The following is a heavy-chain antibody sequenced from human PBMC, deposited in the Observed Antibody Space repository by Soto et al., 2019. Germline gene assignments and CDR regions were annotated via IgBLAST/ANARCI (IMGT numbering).Heavy chain of an antibody. CDR3: ARVGWAYGGTMYYFDY. Sequence: PSETLSLTCTVSGGSISSGGYYWSWIRQHPGKGLEWIGYIYYSGSTCYNPSLKSRVTISVDTSKNQFSLKLSSVTAADTAVYYCARVGWAYGGTMYYFDYWGQGTLVTVSS. V-gene: IGHV4-31*03. CDR2: IYYSGST. J-gene: IGHJ4*02. D-gene: IGHD2-15*01. CDR1: GGSISSGGYY.